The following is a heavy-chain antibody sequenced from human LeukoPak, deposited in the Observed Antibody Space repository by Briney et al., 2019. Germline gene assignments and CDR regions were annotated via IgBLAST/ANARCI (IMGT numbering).Heavy chain of an antibody. D-gene: IGHD3-3*01. CDR1: GGSISSYY. V-gene: IGHV4-59*01. Sequence: SETLSLTCTVSGGSISSYYWSWIRQPPGKGLEWIGYIYYSGSTNYNPSLKSRVTISVDTSKNQFSLKLSSVTAADTAVYYCARGPYFDSWSGYPYFDYWGQGTLVTVSS. J-gene: IGHJ4*02. CDR3: ARGPYFDSWSGYPYFDY. CDR2: IYYSGST.